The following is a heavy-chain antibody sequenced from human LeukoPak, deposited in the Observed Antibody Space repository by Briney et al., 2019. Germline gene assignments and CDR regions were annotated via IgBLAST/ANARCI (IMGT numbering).Heavy chain of an antibody. CDR2: INPSSGGT. CDR3: AGRPDTSMVAIFDY. Sequence: ASVKVSCKASGGTFSSYAISWVRQAPGQGLEWMGWINPSSGGTNYAQKFQGRVTMTGDTSISTAYMELSRLSFDDAAVYFCAGRPDTSMVAIFDYWGQGTLVTISS. J-gene: IGHJ4*02. D-gene: IGHD5-18*01. V-gene: IGHV1-2*02. CDR1: GGTFSSYA.